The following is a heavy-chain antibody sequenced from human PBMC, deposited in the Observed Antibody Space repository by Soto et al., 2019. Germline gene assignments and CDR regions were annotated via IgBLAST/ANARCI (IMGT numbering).Heavy chain of an antibody. J-gene: IGHJ3*02. V-gene: IGHV3-23*01. CDR2: ITGSGGGT. D-gene: IGHD5-12*01. Sequence: GGSLRLSCAASGFTFSSYAMTWVRQAPGKGLEWVSSITGSGGGTHYADSVKGRFTISRDNSNNTLYLQMNSLRAEDTAVYYCAKSIYEAAFDIWGQGTVVTVSS. CDR1: GFTFSSYA. CDR3: AKSIYEAAFDI.